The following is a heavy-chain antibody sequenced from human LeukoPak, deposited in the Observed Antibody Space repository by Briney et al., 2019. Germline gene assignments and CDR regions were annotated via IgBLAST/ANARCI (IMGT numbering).Heavy chain of an antibody. CDR1: GFSFSSYW. J-gene: IGHJ4*02. CDR3: ARLFGGVTTFDY. Sequence: GGSLRLSCAASGFSFSSYWMSWVRQGPGKGLDWVASINPDGSGTYYGDSVKGRFAISRDNAQSSLYLQMNSLSAEDTAVYFCARLFGGVTTFDYWGQGTLVTVSS. V-gene: IGHV3-7*01. D-gene: IGHD4-17*01. CDR2: INPDGSGT.